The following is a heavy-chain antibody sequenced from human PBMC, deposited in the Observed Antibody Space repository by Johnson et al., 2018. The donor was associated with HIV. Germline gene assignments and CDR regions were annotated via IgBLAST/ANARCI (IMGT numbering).Heavy chain of an antibody. CDR1: GFTFSSYA. Sequence: QVQLVESGGGVVQPGRSLRLSCAASGFTFSSYAMHWVRQAPGKGLEWGAVISYDGSNKSYADSVTGRFTISRDNSKNTLYLQMNSLRAEDTAVYYCARDNIVLMVGGAFDIWGQGTMVTVSS. CDR3: ARDNIVLMVGGAFDI. D-gene: IGHD2-8*01. CDR2: ISYDGSNK. V-gene: IGHV3-30-3*01. J-gene: IGHJ3*02.